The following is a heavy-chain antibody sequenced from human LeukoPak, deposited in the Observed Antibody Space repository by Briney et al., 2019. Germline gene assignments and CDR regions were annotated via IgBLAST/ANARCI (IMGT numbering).Heavy chain of an antibody. CDR3: ARFQRVVNVWFDP. Sequence: SETLSLTCTVSGGSISSYYWSWIRQPPGKGLEWTGYIYYSGSTNYNPSLKSRVTISVDTSKNQFSLKLSSVTAADTAVYYCARFQRVVNVWFDPWGQGTLVTVSS. CDR1: GGSISSYY. V-gene: IGHV4-59*01. CDR2: IYYSGST. J-gene: IGHJ5*02. D-gene: IGHD2-15*01.